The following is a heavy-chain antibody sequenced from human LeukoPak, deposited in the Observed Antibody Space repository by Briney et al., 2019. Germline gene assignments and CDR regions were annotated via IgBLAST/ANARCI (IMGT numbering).Heavy chain of an antibody. CDR3: ARGRGFLEWSLSLRSRHWFDP. CDR2: INHSGST. CDR1: GGSFSGYY. J-gene: IGHJ5*02. V-gene: IGHV4-34*01. D-gene: IGHD3-3*01. Sequence: SETLSLTCAVYGGSFSGYYWSWIRQPPGKGLEWIGEINHSGSTNYNPSLKSRVTISVDTSKNQFSLKLSSVTAADTAVYYCARGRGFLEWSLSLRSRHWFDPWGQGTLVTVSS.